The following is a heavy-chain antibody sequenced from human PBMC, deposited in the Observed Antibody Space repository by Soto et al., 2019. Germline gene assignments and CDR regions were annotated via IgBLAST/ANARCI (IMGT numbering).Heavy chain of an antibody. CDR1: GGSISSSSYY. CDR2: IYYSGST. Sequence: SETLSLTCTVSGGSISSSSYYWGWIRQPPGKGLEWIGSIYYSGSTYYNPSLKSRVTISVDTSKNQFSLKLSSVTAADTAVYYCARLYCSGGSCYWDRGNPQFDYWGQGTLVTVSS. J-gene: IGHJ4*02. D-gene: IGHD2-15*01. V-gene: IGHV4-39*01. CDR3: ARLYCSGGSCYWDRGNPQFDY.